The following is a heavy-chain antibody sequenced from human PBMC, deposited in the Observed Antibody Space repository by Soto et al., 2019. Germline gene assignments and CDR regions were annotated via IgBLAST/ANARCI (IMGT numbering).Heavy chain of an antibody. J-gene: IGHJ4*02. D-gene: IGHD3-22*01. CDR2: IIPIFGTA. CDR3: ARDVSSGYYDY. V-gene: IGHV1-69*01. Sequence: VRQAPGQGLEWMGGIIPIFGTANYAQKFQGRVTITADESTSTAYMELSSLRSEDTAVYYCARDVSSGYYDYWGQGTPVT.